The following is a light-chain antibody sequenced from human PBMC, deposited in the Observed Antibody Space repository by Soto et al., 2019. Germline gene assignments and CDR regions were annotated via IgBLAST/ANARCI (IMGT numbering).Light chain of an antibody. CDR2: AAS. CDR3: QQSYSTPRT. CDR1: QRISSY. Sequence: DIQMTQSPSSLSASVGDRVTITCRASQRISSYLNWYQQKPGEAPKLLMYAASSLQSGVPSRFNGSGSGTDFTLTISSLQPEDVATYYCQQSYSTPRTFGQGTKVEIE. V-gene: IGKV1-39*01. J-gene: IGKJ1*01.